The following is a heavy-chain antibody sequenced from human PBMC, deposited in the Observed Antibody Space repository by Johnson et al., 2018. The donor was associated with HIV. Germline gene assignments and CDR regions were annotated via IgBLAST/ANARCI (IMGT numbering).Heavy chain of an antibody. CDR3: ARGLMGTNRGDLSDACDI. CDR2: IYSGGST. J-gene: IGHJ3*02. D-gene: IGHD1/OR15-1a*01. CDR1: GFTVNGNY. Sequence: VQLVESGGGLVQPGGSLRLSCAASGFTVNGNYMSWVRQAPGKGLEWVSVIYSGGSTYYADSVKGRFTISRDNSRNTLYLQMNSLRAEDTAVYYWARGLMGTNRGDLSDACDIWGQGTMVTVSS. V-gene: IGHV3-66*01.